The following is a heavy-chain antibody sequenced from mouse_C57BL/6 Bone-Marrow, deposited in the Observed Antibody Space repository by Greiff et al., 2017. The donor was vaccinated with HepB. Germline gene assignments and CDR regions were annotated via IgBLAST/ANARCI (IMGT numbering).Heavy chain of an antibody. CDR2: IRNKANNHAT. CDR1: GFTFSDAW. J-gene: IGHJ3*01. D-gene: IGHD1-1*01. CDR3: TIPLYYYGSSWFAY. Sequence: EVKVEESGGGLVQPGGSMKLSCAASGFTFSDAWMDWVRQSPEKGLEWVAEIRNKANNHATYYAESVKGRFTISRDDSKSSVYLQMNGLRAEDTGIYYCTIPLYYYGSSWFAYWGQGTLVTVSA. V-gene: IGHV6-6*01.